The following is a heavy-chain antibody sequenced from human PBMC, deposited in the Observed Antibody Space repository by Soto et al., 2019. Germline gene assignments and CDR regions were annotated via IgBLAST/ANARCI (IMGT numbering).Heavy chain of an antibody. J-gene: IGHJ6*03. Sequence: SSETLSLTCTVSGGSISSSSYYWGWIRQPPGKGLEWIGSIYYSGSTYYNPSLKSRVTISVDTSKNQFSLKLSSVTAADTAVFYCAINMAAAEYYYYYMDVWGKGTTVTVSS. D-gene: IGHD6-13*01. CDR3: AINMAAAEYYYYYMDV. V-gene: IGHV4-39*01. CDR1: GGSISSSSYY. CDR2: IYYSGST.